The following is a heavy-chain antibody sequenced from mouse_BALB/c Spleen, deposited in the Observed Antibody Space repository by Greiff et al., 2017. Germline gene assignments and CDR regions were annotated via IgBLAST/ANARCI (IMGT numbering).Heavy chain of an antibody. CDR2: ISSGGSYT. J-gene: IGHJ4*01. D-gene: IGHD4-1*01. CDR3: TRGLGPMDY. V-gene: IGHV5-6-4*01. Sequence: EVKLMESGGGLVKPGGSLKLSCAASGFTFSSYTMSWVRQTPEKRLEWVATISSGGSYTYYPDSVKGRFTISRDNAKNTLYLQMSSLKSEDTAMYYCTRGLGPMDYWGQGTSVTVSS. CDR1: GFTFSSYT.